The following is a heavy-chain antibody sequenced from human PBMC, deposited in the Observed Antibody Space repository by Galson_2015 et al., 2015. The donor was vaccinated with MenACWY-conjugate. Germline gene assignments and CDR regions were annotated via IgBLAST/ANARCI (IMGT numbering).Heavy chain of an antibody. Sequence: IAWVRQLPGKGLEWMGLISPGDSNTRYSPAFHGQVTISADKSISTAYLQLHSLQASDTAMYYCARHPPGGRGMDVWGQGTTVTVSS. V-gene: IGHV5-51*01. CDR3: ARHPPGGRGMDV. D-gene: IGHD1-26*01. CDR2: ISPGDSNT. J-gene: IGHJ6*02.